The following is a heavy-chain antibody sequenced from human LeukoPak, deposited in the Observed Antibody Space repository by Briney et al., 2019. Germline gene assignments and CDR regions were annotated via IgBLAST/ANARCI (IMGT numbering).Heavy chain of an antibody. CDR3: ARHRARSGGNTAYDY. Sequence: SETLSLTCTVSGGSISNYYWSWIRQPPGKALEWIAYIYSSGSTNYNPSLKSRVTISVDTSKSQFSLRLSSVTAADTAVYHCARHRARSGGNTAYDYWGQGTLVTVSS. V-gene: IGHV4-59*08. J-gene: IGHJ4*02. CDR1: GGSISNYY. CDR2: IYSSGST. D-gene: IGHD1-26*01.